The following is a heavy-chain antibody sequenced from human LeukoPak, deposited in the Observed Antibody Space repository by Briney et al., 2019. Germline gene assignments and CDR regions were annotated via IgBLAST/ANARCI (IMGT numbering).Heavy chain of an antibody. Sequence: ASVKVSCKASVYTFTSYYMHWVRQAPGQGLEWMGIINPSGGSTSYAQKFQGRVTMTRDTSTSTVYMELSSLRSEDTAVYYCARHSPRYPGIVATILLLDYWGQGTLVTVSS. J-gene: IGHJ4*02. CDR3: ARHSPRYPGIVATILLLDY. CDR1: VYTFTSYY. D-gene: IGHD5-12*01. V-gene: IGHV1-46*01. CDR2: INPSGGST.